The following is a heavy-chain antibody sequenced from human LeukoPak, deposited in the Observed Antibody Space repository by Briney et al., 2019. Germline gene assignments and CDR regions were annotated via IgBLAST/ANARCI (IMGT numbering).Heavy chain of an antibody. V-gene: IGHV4-59*01. J-gene: IGHJ4*02. D-gene: IGHD1-26*01. Sequence: PSETLSLTCTVSGGSISGYYWSWIRQPPGKGLEWITYIFYSGNTNYNPSLKSRVTISVDTSKNQFSLKLSSVTAADTAVYYCARTQVGAFDYWGQGTLVTVSS. CDR2: IFYSGNT. CDR3: ARTQVGAFDY. CDR1: GGSISGYY.